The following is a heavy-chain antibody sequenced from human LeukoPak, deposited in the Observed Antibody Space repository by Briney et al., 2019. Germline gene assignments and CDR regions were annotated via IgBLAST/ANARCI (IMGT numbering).Heavy chain of an antibody. Sequence: GGSLRLSCAASGFTFSSCGFNWVRQAPGKGLEWVSSIGPTGTDRYYADSVRGRFTISRDNAKNSMYLQMDSLRDEDTAVYYRATETIGRHYDYWGQGTLLTVSS. D-gene: IGHD1-14*01. CDR2: IGPTGTDR. V-gene: IGHV3-21*01. CDR1: GFTFSSCG. CDR3: ATETIGRHYDY. J-gene: IGHJ4*02.